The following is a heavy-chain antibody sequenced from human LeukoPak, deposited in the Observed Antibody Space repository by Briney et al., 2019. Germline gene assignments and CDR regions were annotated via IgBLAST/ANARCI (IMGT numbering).Heavy chain of an antibody. J-gene: IGHJ4*02. CDR3: ARDARVPFIYGPNGYDY. D-gene: IGHD3-10*01. CDR2: ISSSGSTI. CDR1: GFTFSSYA. Sequence: AGGSLRLSCAASGFTFSSYAMSWVRQAPGKGLEWVSYISSSGSTIYYADSVKGRFTISRDNAKNSLYLQMNSLRAEDTAVYYCARDARVPFIYGPNGYDYWGQGTLVTVSS. V-gene: IGHV3-48*03.